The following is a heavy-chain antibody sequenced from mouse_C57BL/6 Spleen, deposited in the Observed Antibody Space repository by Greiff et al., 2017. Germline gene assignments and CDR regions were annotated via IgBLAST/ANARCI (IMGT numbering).Heavy chain of an antibody. V-gene: IGHV14-4*01. CDR1: GFNIKDDY. CDR3: TPAEYGSRFAD. D-gene: IGHD1-1*01. Sequence: LQQSGAELLRPGASVKLSCTASGFNIKDDYMHWVKQRPEQGREWIGWIDPENGDTEYASKFQGKATITADTSSNTAHLQLSSLTSEDTAVYYCTPAEYGSRFADWGQGTLVTVSA. J-gene: IGHJ3*01. CDR2: IDPENGDT.